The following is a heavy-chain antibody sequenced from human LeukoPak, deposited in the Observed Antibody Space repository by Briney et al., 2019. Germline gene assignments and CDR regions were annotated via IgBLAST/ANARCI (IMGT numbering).Heavy chain of an antibody. J-gene: IGHJ6*03. Sequence: SETLSLTCAVYGGSFSGYYWSWIRQPPGKGLEWIGEIHHSGSTNYNPSLKSRVTRSVDTSKNQFSLKLSSVTAADTAVYYCARTAVAGTGYYYYYYMDVWGKGTTVTVSS. CDR3: ARTAVAGTGYYYYYYMDV. CDR2: IHHSGST. V-gene: IGHV4-34*01. D-gene: IGHD6-19*01. CDR1: GGSFSGYY.